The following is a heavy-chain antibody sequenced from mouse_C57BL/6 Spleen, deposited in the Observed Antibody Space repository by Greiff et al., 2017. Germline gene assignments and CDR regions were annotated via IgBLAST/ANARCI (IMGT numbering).Heavy chain of an antibody. Sequence: VQLQQPGAELVKPGASVKMSCKASGYTFTSYWITWVKQRPGQGLEWIGDIYPGSGSTNYNEKFKSKATLTVDTSSSTAYMQLSSLTSEDSAVYYCARPDGYYTYYAMDYWGQGTSVTVSS. CDR3: ARPDGYYTYYAMDY. CDR1: GYTFTSYW. D-gene: IGHD2-3*01. J-gene: IGHJ4*01. CDR2: IYPGSGST. V-gene: IGHV1-55*01.